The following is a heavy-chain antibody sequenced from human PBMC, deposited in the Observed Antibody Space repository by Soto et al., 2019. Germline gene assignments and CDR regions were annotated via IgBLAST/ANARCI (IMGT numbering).Heavy chain of an antibody. J-gene: IGHJ6*02. CDR1: GYTLTTYH. CDR3: ARGYCSTNSCSNYYGLDV. V-gene: IGHV1-46*01. Sequence: QVQLVQSGAEVKKPGSSVKVSCRASGYTLTTYHMHWVRQAPGQGLEWMGIINPSGGGTSYAQKFQGRVTMTSDTSTSTVYMELSSQRSEDTAVYYCARGYCSTNSCSNYYGLDVWGQGTTVTVSS. CDR2: INPSGGGT. D-gene: IGHD2-2*01.